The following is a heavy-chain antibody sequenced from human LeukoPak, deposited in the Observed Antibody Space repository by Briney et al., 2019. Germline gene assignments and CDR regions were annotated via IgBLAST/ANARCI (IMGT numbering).Heavy chain of an antibody. CDR2: ISSTSTFI. D-gene: IGHD3-22*01. Sequence: PGGSLRLSCAASGFTFSRYSMNWVRQAPGRGLEWVASISSTSTFIYSADSVKGRFTNSRHTAKNSVFLQMNSLRAEDTAIYYCARDYFDSSDYPQTYYYYYMDVWGKGTTVTVSS. CDR1: GFTFSRYS. CDR3: ARDYFDSSDYPQTYYYYYMDV. V-gene: IGHV3-21*01. J-gene: IGHJ6*03.